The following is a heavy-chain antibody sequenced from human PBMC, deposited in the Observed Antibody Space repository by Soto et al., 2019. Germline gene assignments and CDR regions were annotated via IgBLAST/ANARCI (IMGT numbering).Heavy chain of an antibody. D-gene: IGHD5-12*01. CDR2: IKQDGSEK. J-gene: IGHJ5*02. CDR3: ARVIVDTRYFTANVNWFDP. CDR1: GFTFSSYW. V-gene: IGHV3-7*05. Sequence: PGGSLRLSCAASGFTFSSYWMSWVRQAPGKGLEWVANIKQDGSEKYYVDSVKGRFTISRDNAKNSLYLQMNSLRAEDTAVYYCARVIVDTRYFTANVNWFDPWGQGTLVTVSS.